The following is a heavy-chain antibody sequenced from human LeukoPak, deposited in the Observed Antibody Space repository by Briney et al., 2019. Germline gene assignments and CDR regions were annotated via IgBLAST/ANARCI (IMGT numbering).Heavy chain of an antibody. CDR2: IYYSGST. CDR1: VGSISSSSYY. Sequence: SETLSLTCTVSVGSISSSSYYWGWIRQPPGKGLEWIGSIYYSGSTYYNPSLKSRVTISVDTSKNQFSLKLSSVTAADTAVYYCARRPYSSSWYLLEYYFDYWGQGTLVTVSS. D-gene: IGHD6-13*01. V-gene: IGHV4-39*01. CDR3: ARRPYSSSWYLLEYYFDY. J-gene: IGHJ4*02.